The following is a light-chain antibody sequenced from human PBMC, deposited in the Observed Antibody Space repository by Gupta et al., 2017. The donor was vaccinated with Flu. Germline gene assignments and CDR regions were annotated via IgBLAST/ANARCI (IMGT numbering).Light chain of an antibody. CDR1: TSNIGSSF. Sequence: QSVLTQPPSVSAAPGQKVTISCSGATSNIGSSFVSWYQQHPEEAPKLLIFDNNQRPAGIPDRFSGTKSGSSATLGITGLQTGDEADYYCGTWDGVLNGFFFGPGTRVIVL. CDR2: DNN. V-gene: IGLV1-51*01. CDR3: GTWDGVLNGFF. J-gene: IGLJ1*01.